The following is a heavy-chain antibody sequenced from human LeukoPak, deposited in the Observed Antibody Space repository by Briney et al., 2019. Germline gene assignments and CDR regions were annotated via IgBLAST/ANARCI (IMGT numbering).Heavy chain of an antibody. J-gene: IGHJ3*02. CDR1: GGSFSGYY. CDR2: INHSGST. CDR3: ARAGVESSGGSFDAFDI. V-gene: IGHV4-34*01. Sequence: PSETLSLTCAVYGGSFSGYYWSWIRQPPGKGLEWIGEINHSGSTNYNPSLKSRVTISVDTSKNQFSLKLSSVTAADTAVYYCARAGVESSGGSFDAFDIWGQGTMVTVSS. D-gene: IGHD2-15*01.